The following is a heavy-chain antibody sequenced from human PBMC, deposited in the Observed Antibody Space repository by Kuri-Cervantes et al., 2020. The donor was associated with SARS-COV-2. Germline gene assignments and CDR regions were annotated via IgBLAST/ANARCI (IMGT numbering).Heavy chain of an antibody. J-gene: IGHJ6*03. CDR2: IIPIFGTA. Sequence: SVKVSCKASGYTFTSYDINWVRQATGQGLEWMGGIIPIFGTANYAQKFQGRVTITTDESTSTAYMELSSLRSEDTAVYYCARTSWGRGLDRVPARSGHHYYYMDVWGKGTTVTVSS. V-gene: IGHV1-69*05. CDR3: ARTSWGRGLDRVPARSGHHYYYMDV. D-gene: IGHD2-2*01. CDR1: GYTFTSYD.